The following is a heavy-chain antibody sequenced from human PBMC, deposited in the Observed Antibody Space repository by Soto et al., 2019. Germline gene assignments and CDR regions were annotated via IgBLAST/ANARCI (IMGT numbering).Heavy chain of an antibody. Sequence: ASVKVSCKTSGYFFTSHYIHWVRLAPGRGLEWMGRINSNNGDTNSPQKFQGRVTMTSDTSISTAYMEMSGLRSDDTALYYCAREITYGGGSFSLGLWGQGTLVTVSS. D-gene: IGHD3-10*01. CDR1: GYFFTSHY. V-gene: IGHV1-2*06. CDR2: INSNNGDT. CDR3: AREITYGGGSFSLGL. J-gene: IGHJ4*02.